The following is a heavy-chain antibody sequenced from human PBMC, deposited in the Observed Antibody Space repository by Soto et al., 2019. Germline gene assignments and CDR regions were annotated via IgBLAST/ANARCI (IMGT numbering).Heavy chain of an antibody. J-gene: IGHJ5*02. V-gene: IGHV3-23*01. CDR2: IDGSGGIT. Sequence: QLLQSGGGLVQPGGSLTLSCAASGFTFGTPDMSWVRQAPGEGLEWVSTIDGSGGITYYADSVKGRFTISRDNSRNTVYLQMNSLRGDDTALYYCVKNSGWFNPWGQGALVTVSS. CDR3: VKNSGWFNP. CDR1: GFTFGTPD. D-gene: IGHD3-10*01.